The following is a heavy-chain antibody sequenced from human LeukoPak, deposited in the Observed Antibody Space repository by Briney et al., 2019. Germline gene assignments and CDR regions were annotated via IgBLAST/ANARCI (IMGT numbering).Heavy chain of an antibody. J-gene: IGHJ6*03. Sequence: GASVKVSCKASGGTFSSYAISWVRQAPGQGLEWMGGIIPIFGTANYAQKFQGRVTITADESTSTAYMELSSLRSEDTAVYYCARGAGGNWNPGAHYMDVWGKGTTVTVSS. CDR2: IIPIFGTA. CDR1: GGTFSSYA. CDR3: ARGAGGNWNPGAHYMDV. V-gene: IGHV1-69*13. D-gene: IGHD1-1*01.